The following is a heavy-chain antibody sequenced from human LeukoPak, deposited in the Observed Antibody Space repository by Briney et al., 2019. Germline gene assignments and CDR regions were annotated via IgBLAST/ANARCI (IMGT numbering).Heavy chain of an antibody. J-gene: IGHJ3*02. CDR1: GYTFTSYD. Sequence: ASVKVSCKASGYTFTSYDINWVRQATGQGLEWMGWMNPNSGNTGYAQKFQGRVTMTRNTSISTAYMELSSLRSEDTAVYYCARVLRDYDSRAYDAFDIWGQGTMVTVSS. CDR2: MNPNSGNT. V-gene: IGHV1-8*01. D-gene: IGHD3-22*01. CDR3: ARVLRDYDSRAYDAFDI.